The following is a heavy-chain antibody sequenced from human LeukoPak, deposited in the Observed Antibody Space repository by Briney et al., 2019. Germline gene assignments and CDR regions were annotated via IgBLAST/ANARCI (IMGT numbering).Heavy chain of an antibody. CDR1: GGSISSSSYY. V-gene: IGHV4-39*01. D-gene: IGHD6-13*01. CDR3: ARVVRGSSRRFDY. Sequence: SETLSLTCTVSGGSISSSSYYWGWIRQPPGKGLEWIGSVYYSGGTYYNPSLKSRVTISVDTSKNQFSLKLSSVTAADTAVFYCARVVRGSSRRFDYWGQGTLVTVSS. CDR2: VYYSGGT. J-gene: IGHJ4*02.